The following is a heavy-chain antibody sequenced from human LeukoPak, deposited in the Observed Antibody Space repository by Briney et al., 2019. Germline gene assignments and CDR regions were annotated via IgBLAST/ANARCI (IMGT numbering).Heavy chain of an antibody. Sequence: GGSLRLSCAACGFTFSSYWMSWVRQAPGKGLEWVANIKQDGSEKYYVDSVKGRFTISRDNAKNSLYLQMNSLRAEDTAVYYCANPLRRFDPWGQGTLVTVSS. CDR2: IKQDGSEK. V-gene: IGHV3-7*01. CDR1: GFTFSSYW. CDR3: ANPLRRFDP. J-gene: IGHJ5*02. D-gene: IGHD4-17*01.